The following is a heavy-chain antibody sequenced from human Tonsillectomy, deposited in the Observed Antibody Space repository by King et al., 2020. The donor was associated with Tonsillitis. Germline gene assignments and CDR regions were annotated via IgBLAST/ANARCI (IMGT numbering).Heavy chain of an antibody. CDR1: GFTFSSYA. CDR2: IYSGGSST. J-gene: IGHJ5*02. V-gene: IGHV3-23*03. CDR3: AKDGGAWGYYDILTGSPTSNWFDP. Sequence: QLVQSGGGLVQPGGSLRLSCAASGFTFSSYAMSWVRQAPGKGLEWVSVIYSGGSSTYYADSVKGRFTISRDNSKNTLYLQMNSLRAEDTAVYGCAKDGGAWGYYDILTGSPTSNWFDPWGQGTLVTVSS. D-gene: IGHD3-9*01.